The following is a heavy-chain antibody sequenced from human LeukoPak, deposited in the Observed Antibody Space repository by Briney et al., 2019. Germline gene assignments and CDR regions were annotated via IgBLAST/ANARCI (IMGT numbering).Heavy chain of an antibody. Sequence: GGSLRLSCAASGFTSSSYALNWVRQAPGKGLEWVATVSGSGDRMYHADSAKGRFTISRDNSKNTIYLQMNSLRAEDTALYYCAKAAAAPGFDFWGQGTLVTVSS. J-gene: IGHJ4*02. D-gene: IGHD6-13*01. V-gene: IGHV3-23*01. CDR2: VSGSGDRM. CDR3: AKAAAAPGFDF. CDR1: GFTSSSYA.